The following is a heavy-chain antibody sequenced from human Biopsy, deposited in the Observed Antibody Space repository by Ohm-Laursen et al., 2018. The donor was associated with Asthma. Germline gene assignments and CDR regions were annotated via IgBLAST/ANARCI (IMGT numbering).Heavy chain of an antibody. CDR3: ARGDSSGWSHYYFDY. J-gene: IGHJ4*02. Sequence: SLRLSCAASGFTFGSFGMHWVRQAPGKGLEWVACISYDGSNKYYADSVKGRSTISRDFSKNTLHLQMHSLRVEDTAVYYCARGDSSGWSHYYFDYWGQGTLVTVSS. CDR1: GFTFGSFG. V-gene: IGHV3-30*03. CDR2: ISYDGSNK. D-gene: IGHD6-19*01.